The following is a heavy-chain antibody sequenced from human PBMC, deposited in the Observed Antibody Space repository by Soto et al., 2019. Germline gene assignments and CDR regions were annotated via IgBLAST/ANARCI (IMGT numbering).Heavy chain of an antibody. CDR1: GYTLTELS. CDR3: ATGEALRYFDWLPDAFDI. V-gene: IGHV1-24*01. D-gene: IGHD3-9*01. J-gene: IGHJ3*02. Sequence: ASVKVSCKVSGYTLTELSMHWVRQAPGKGLEWMGGFDPEDGETIYAQKFQGRVTMTEDTSTDTAYMELSSLRFEDTAVYYCATGEALRYFDWLPDAFDIWGQGTMVTVS. CDR2: FDPEDGET.